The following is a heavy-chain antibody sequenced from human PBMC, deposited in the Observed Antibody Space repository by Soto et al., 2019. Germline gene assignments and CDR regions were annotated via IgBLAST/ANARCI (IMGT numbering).Heavy chain of an antibody. V-gene: IGHV4-59*01. CDR2: IYYSGST. Sequence: PSETLSLTCTVSGGSISSYYWSWIRQPPGKGLEWIGYIYYSGSTNYNPSLKSRVTISVDTSKNQFSLKLSSVTAADTAVYYCARDTSYYYYYGMDVRGQGTTVTVSS. CDR3: ARDTSYYYYYGMDV. CDR1: GGSISSYY. J-gene: IGHJ6*02.